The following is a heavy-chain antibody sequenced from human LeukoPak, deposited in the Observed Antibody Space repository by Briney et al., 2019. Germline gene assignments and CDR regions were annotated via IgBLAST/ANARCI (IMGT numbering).Heavy chain of an antibody. CDR3: ARSGWALGSVHFAKAFDI. CDR2: IYASGTT. J-gene: IGHJ3*02. CDR1: GGSIRNYY. Sequence: SETLSLTCTVSGGSIRNYYWNWIRQPAGKGLEWIGRIYASGTTNYNPSFKSRVTMSVDTSKNQFSLKLSSVTAADTAVYYCARSGWALGSVHFAKAFDIWGQGTMVTVS. D-gene: IGHD2-15*01. V-gene: IGHV4-4*07.